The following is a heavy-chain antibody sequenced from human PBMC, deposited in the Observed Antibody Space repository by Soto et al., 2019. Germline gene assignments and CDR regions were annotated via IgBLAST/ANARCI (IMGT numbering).Heavy chain of an antibody. CDR1: GFTFSSWA. CDR3: AKAPNWNYESGYFDS. Sequence: EVQLLESGGGLVQPGGSLRLSCAASGFTFSSWAMSWVRQAPGKGLEWVSTISGSGGSTYYADSVKGRFTISRDNSKNTLYVQKNSMRGEDTAVYYCAKAPNWNYESGYFDSWGQGTLVTVSS. CDR2: ISGSGGST. D-gene: IGHD1-7*01. V-gene: IGHV3-23*01. J-gene: IGHJ4*02.